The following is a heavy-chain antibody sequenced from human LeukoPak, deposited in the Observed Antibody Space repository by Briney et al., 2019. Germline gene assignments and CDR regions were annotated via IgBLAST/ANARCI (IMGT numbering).Heavy chain of an antibody. Sequence: SETLSLTCTVSGGSISSYYWSWIRQPPGKGLEWIGYIYYSGSTNYNPSLKSRVTISVDTSKNQFSLKLSSVTAADTAVYYCARETDGYKGPYYFDYWGQGTLVTVSS. CDR2: IYYSGST. J-gene: IGHJ4*02. CDR1: GGSISSYY. CDR3: ARETDGYKGPYYFDY. D-gene: IGHD5-24*01. V-gene: IGHV4-59*12.